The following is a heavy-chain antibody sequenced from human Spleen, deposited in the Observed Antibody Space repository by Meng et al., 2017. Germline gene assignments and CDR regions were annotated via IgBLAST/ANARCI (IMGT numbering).Heavy chain of an antibody. D-gene: IGHD4-11*01. J-gene: IGHJ4*01. Sequence: SETLSLTCVVSGGSFSDYYWSWIRQPPGKGLEWIGEINHSGSTNYNPFLESRATISVDTSQNNLSLKLSSVTAADSAVYYCARGPTTMAHDFDYWGHGTLVTVSS. CDR2: INHSGST. CDR1: GGSFSDYY. CDR3: ARGPTTMAHDFDY. V-gene: IGHV4-34*01.